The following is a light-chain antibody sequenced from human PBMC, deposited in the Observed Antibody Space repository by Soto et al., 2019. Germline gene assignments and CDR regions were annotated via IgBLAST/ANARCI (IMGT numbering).Light chain of an antibody. CDR1: SSDVGSYDL. CDR2: EGR. V-gene: IGLV2-23*01. Sequence: QSALTQPASVSGSPGQSITISCTGTSSDVGSYDLVSWCQQYPGKAPKLMIYEGRKRPSGVSNRFSGSKSGNTASLTISGLQAEDEADYYCCSYAGSSTFVFGGGTKLTVL. J-gene: IGLJ3*02. CDR3: CSYAGSSTFV.